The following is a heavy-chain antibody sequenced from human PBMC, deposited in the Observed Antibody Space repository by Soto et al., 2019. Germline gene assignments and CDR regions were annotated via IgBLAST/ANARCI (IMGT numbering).Heavy chain of an antibody. D-gene: IGHD6-13*01. CDR1: GYTFTGYY. V-gene: IGHV1-2*02. CDR3: ARELGSSWYGRGWFDP. Sequence: QVQLVQSGAEVKKPGASVKVSCKASGYTFTGYYMHWVRQAPGQGLEWMGWINPNSGGTNYAQKFQGRVTMTRDTSISTAYMELSRLRSDDTAAYYCARELGSSWYGRGWFDPWGQGTLVTVSS. CDR2: INPNSGGT. J-gene: IGHJ5*02.